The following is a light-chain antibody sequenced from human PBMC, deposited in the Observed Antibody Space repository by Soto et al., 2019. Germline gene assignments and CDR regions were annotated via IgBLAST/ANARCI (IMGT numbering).Light chain of an antibody. CDR3: SSYTSSSTPL. J-gene: IGLJ2*01. CDR2: EVS. CDR1: SNDVGSYNR. Sequence: QSVLTQPPSVSGSPGQSVTISCTGTSNDVGSYNRVSWYQQPPGTAPKLMIYEVSNRPSGVPDRFSGSKSGNTASLTISGLQAEDEADYYCSSYTSSSTPLFGGGTKLTVL. V-gene: IGLV2-18*02.